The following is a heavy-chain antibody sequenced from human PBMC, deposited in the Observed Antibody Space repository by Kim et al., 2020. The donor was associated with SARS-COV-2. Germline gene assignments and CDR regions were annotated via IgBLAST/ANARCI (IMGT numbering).Heavy chain of an antibody. CDR3: ARRYSSLRGPFQH. Sequence: SETLSLTCAVYGGSFSGYYWSWIRQPPGKGLEWIGEINHSGSTNYNPSLKSRVTISVDTSKNQFSLKLSSVTAADTAVYYCARRYSSLRGPFQHWGQGTLVTVSS. D-gene: IGHD6-13*01. CDR2: INHSGST. V-gene: IGHV4-34*01. J-gene: IGHJ1*01. CDR1: GGSFSGYY.